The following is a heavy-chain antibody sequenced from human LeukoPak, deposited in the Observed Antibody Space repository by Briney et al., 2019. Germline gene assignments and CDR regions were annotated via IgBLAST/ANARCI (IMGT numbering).Heavy chain of an antibody. CDR2: IRSKAYGGTT. CDR3: TRERGVIVVVPAAIPFPDY. CDR1: GFTFGDYA. V-gene: IGHV3-49*03. D-gene: IGHD2-2*01. Sequence: PGGSLRLSCTASGFTFGDYAMSWFRQAPRKGLEWVGFIRSKAYGGTTEYAASVKGRFTISRDDSKSIAYLQMNSLKTEDTAVYYCTRERGVIVVVPAAIPFPDYWGQGTLVTVSS. J-gene: IGHJ4*02.